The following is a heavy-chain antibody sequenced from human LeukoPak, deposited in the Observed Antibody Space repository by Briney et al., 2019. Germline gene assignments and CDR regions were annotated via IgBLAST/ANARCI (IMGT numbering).Heavy chain of an antibody. D-gene: IGHD2-15*01. Sequence: SGGSLRLSCAASGFTFSSYEMNWVRQAPGKGLEWVSYISSSGSTIYYADSVKGRFTISRDNAKNSLYLQMNSLRAEDTAVYYCARDDDIVAGPTHFDYWGQGTLVTVSS. CDR2: ISSSGSTI. CDR1: GFTFSSYE. V-gene: IGHV3-48*03. J-gene: IGHJ4*02. CDR3: ARDDDIVAGPTHFDY.